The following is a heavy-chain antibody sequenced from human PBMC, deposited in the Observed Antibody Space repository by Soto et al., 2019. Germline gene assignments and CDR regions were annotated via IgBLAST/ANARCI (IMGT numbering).Heavy chain of an antibody. CDR3: ARARTYYDILTGHFDY. D-gene: IGHD3-9*01. V-gene: IGHV3-11*01. J-gene: IGHJ4*02. Sequence: GGSLRLSCAASGFTFSDYYMSWIRQAPGKGLEWVSYISSSGSTIYYADSVKGRFTISRDNAKNSLYLQMNSLRAEDTAVYYCARARTYYDILTGHFDYWGQGTLVTVSS. CDR1: GFTFSDYY. CDR2: ISSSGSTI.